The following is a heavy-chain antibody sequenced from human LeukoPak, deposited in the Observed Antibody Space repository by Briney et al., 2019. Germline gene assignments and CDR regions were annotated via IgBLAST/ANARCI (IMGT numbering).Heavy chain of an antibody. Sequence: ASVKVSCKASGYTFTSYYMHWVRQAPGQGLEWMGIINPSGGSTSYAQKFQGRVTITTDESTSTAYMELSSPRSEDTAVYYCARDQTPYWYFDLWGRGTLVTVSS. CDR3: ARDQTPYWYFDL. CDR2: INPSGGST. J-gene: IGHJ2*01. CDR1: GYTFTSYY. V-gene: IGHV1-46*01.